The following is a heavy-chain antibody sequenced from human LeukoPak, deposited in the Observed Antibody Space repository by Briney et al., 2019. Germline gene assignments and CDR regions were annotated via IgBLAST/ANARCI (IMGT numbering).Heavy chain of an antibody. V-gene: IGHV3-23*01. CDR2: ISGSGGSR. Sequence: GGSLRLSCAASGFTFSSYAMSWVRQAPGKGLEWVSAISGSGGSRYYADSVKGRFTISRDNSKNTLYLQMNSLRAEDTAVYYCAKVKGRGYNWNYYFDYWGQGTLVTVSS. D-gene: IGHD1-7*01. CDR3: AKVKGRGYNWNYYFDY. J-gene: IGHJ4*02. CDR1: GFTFSSYA.